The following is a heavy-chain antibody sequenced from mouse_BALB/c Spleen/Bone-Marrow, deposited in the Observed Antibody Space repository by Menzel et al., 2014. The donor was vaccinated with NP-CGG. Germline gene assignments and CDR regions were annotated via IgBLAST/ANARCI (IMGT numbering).Heavy chain of an antibody. CDR1: GFTFSSYA. Sequence: EVQGVESGGGLVKPGGSLKLSCAASGFTFSSYAMSWVRQTPEKRLEWVATISRGGSYTYHPDSVKGRFTISRDNAKNTLYLQMSSLRSEDTAMYYCARHDSAWFAYWGQGTLVTVSA. D-gene: IGHD2-4*01. J-gene: IGHJ3*01. CDR2: ISRGGSYT. V-gene: IGHV5-9-3*01. CDR3: ARHDSAWFAY.